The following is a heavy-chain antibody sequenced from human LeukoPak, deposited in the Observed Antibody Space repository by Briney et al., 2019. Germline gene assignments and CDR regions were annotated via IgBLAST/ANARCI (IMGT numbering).Heavy chain of an antibody. V-gene: IGHV4-59*01. CDR1: GGSISSYY. D-gene: IGHD3-3*01. CDR3: ATQDFWSGDFDY. Sequence: SETLSLTCTVSGGSISSYYWSWIRQPPGKGLEWIGYIYYSGSTNYNPSLKSRVTISVDTSKNQFSLKLSSVTAADTAVYYCATQDFWSGDFDYWGQGTLVTVSS. CDR2: IYYSGST. J-gene: IGHJ4*02.